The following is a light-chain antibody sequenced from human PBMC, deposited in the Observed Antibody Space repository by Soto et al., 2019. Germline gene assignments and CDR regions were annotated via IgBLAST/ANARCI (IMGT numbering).Light chain of an antibody. CDR3: QQYYNTPWT. CDR2: WAS. J-gene: IGKJ1*01. CDR1: QSVLYSSNNKNY. V-gene: IGKV4-1*01. Sequence: DIVLTQSPDSLAVSLGERATINCKSSQSVLYSSNNKNYLTWYQQKPGQPPKLLIYWASTRESGVPDRFSGNGSGTNITRTICILQAEDVAVYYCQQYYNTPWTFGQGTKVEIK.